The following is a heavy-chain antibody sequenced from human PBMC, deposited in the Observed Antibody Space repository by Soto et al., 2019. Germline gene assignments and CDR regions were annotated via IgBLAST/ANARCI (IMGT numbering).Heavy chain of an antibody. CDR2: ISSSGNTV. CDR1: RFTFSTYE. CDR3: VRYCSTTLCNGVATRTFDY. D-gene: IGHD2-2*01. V-gene: IGHV3-48*03. J-gene: IGHJ4*02. Sequence: EVQLVESGGALVQPGGSLRLSCAASRFTFSTYEMNWVRQAPGKGLEWVSYISSSGNTVYYADSVMGRFTISRDNTRNSLYLQMNSLRDEDTALYYCVRYCSTTLCNGVATRTFDYWGQGTLVTVSS.